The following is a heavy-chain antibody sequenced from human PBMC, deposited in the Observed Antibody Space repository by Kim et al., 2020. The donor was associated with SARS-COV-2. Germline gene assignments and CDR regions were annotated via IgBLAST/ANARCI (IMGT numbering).Heavy chain of an antibody. D-gene: IGHD2-15*01. CDR3: ARGVVAAFYFDY. Sequence: YYNPSLKSRVTISVDTSKYQFSLKLSSVTAADTAVYYCARGVVAAFYFDYWGQGTLVTVSS. J-gene: IGHJ4*02. V-gene: IGHV4-31*02.